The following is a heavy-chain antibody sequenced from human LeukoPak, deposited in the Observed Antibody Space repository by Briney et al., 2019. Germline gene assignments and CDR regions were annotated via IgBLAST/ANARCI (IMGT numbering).Heavy chain of an antibody. J-gene: IGHJ6*03. D-gene: IGHD3-10*01. CDR1: GYSISSGYY. Sequence: SETLSLTCAVSGYSISSGYYWGWIRQPPGKGLEWIGSIYHSGSTYYNPSLKSRVTISVDTSKNQFSLKLSSVTAADTAVYYCAIIPAGSGSHHYYYMDVWGQGTLVTVSS. CDR2: IYHSGST. V-gene: IGHV4-38-2*01. CDR3: AIIPAGSGSHHYYYMDV.